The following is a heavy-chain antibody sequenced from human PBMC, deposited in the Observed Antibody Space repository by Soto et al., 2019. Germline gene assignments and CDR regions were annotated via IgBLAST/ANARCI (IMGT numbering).Heavy chain of an antibody. CDR2: ISSSSSYI. D-gene: IGHD2-2*01. Sequence: PGGPLRLSCTASGFTLSSYSMNWVRQAPGKGLEWVSSISSSSSYIYYADSVKGRFTISRDNAKNSLYLQMNSLRAEDTAVYYCARGVGPLPATAVIDYWGQGNLVTGSS. J-gene: IGHJ4*02. CDR3: ARGVGPLPATAVIDY. CDR1: GFTLSSYS. V-gene: IGHV3-21*01.